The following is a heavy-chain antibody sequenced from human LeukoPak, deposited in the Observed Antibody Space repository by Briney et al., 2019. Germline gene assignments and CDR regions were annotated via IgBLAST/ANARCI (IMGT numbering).Heavy chain of an antibody. J-gene: IGHJ5*01. CDR3: AKDRSTGWYAGFDF. V-gene: IGHV3-30*18. D-gene: IGHD6-19*01. Sequence: GGSLRLSCTASGFTFSSYGMHWVRQAPGKGLEWVAYISYDGIYKNYTDSVKGRFTIARDNSKTTLSLQMINLRPEDSAVYFCAKDRSTGWYAGFDFWGQGTLVTVSS. CDR1: GFTFSSYG. CDR2: ISYDGIYK.